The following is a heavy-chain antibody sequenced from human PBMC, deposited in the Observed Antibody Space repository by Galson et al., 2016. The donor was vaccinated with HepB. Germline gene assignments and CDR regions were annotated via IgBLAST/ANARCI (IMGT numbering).Heavy chain of an antibody. V-gene: IGHV3-74*01. D-gene: IGHD2-21*01. CDR1: GFTFSSYW. Sequence: SLRLSCAASGFTFSSYWMDWVRQAPGKGLVWVSRINSDGSSTSYADSVKGRFTVSRDNAKNSLYLQMISLRADDTDVYYCARDPRAYCGGDCPADYWGQGILVAVSS. J-gene: IGHJ4*02. CDR2: INSDGSST. CDR3: ARDPRAYCGGDCPADY.